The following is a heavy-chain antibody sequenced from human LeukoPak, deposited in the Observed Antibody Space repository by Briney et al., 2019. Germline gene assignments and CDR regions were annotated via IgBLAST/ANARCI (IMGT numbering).Heavy chain of an antibody. V-gene: IGHV3-21*01. D-gene: IGHD4-17*01. CDR2: ISSSSSYI. CDR1: GFTFSSYS. J-gene: IGHJ4*02. CDR3: ARGAHYGDYGTDFDY. Sequence: GVSLRLSCAASGFTFSSYSMNWVRQAPGKGLEWVSSISSSSSYIYYADSVKGRFTISRDNAKNSLYLQMNSLRAEDTAVYYCARGAHYGDYGTDFDYWGQGTLVTVSS.